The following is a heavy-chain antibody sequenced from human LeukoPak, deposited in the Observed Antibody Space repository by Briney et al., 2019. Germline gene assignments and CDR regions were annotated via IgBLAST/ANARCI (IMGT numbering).Heavy chain of an antibody. D-gene: IGHD6-13*01. CDR3: ARVAAAGTDYYGLDV. J-gene: IGHJ6*02. Sequence: ASVKVSCKASGYTFTSYGISWVRQAPGQGLEWMGWISAYNGNTNYAQKLQGRVTMTTDTSTSTAYMELRSPRSDDTAVYYCARVAAAGTDYYGLDVWGQGTTVTVSS. CDR2: ISAYNGNT. CDR1: GYTFTSYG. V-gene: IGHV1-18*01.